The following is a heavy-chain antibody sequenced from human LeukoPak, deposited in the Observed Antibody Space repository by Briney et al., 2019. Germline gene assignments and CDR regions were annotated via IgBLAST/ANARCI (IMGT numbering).Heavy chain of an antibody. V-gene: IGHV3-23*01. Sequence: GGSLRLSCAASGLTFSSYAMTWVRQAPGKGLEWVSDISGSGASTYYADSVKGRFTISRDNSKNTLYLQMNSLRAEDTAVYYCAKDSGNRDNWFDPWGQGTLVTVSS. CDR1: GLTFSSYA. J-gene: IGHJ5*02. CDR2: ISGSGAST. CDR3: AKDSGNRDNWFDP. D-gene: IGHD1-14*01.